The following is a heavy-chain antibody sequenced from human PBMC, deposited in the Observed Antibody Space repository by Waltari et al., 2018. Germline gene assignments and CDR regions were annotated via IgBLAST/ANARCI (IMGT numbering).Heavy chain of an antibody. CDR3: ASDPGFANGMDG. J-gene: IGHJ6*02. D-gene: IGHD2-21*01. CDR1: GFTFRRYA. V-gene: IGHV3-23*01. CDR2: ITGSGDST. Sequence: EVQLLESGGGLVQPGGSLRLSCAASGFTFRRYAMNWVRQAPGKGLEWVLLITGSGDSTYYADSVKGRFTVSRDNSKNTLYLQMNSLRAEDTAVYYCASDPGFANGMDGWGQGTTVTVSS.